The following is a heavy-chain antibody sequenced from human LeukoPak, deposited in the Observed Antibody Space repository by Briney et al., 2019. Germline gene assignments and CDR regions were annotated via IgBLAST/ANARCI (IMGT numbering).Heavy chain of an antibody. D-gene: IGHD3-22*01. CDR1: GDTFSTYA. V-gene: IGHV1-69*13. J-gene: IGHJ4*02. Sequence: ASVKVSCKTSGDTFSTYAISWVRQAPGQGLEWMGGIIPIFGTGNYAQKFQCRVTTTADESTGTAYMELSSLRSEDTAVYYCARGLGDSSGYYYSDYWGQGTLVTVSS. CDR3: ARGLGDSSGYYYSDY. CDR2: IIPIFGTG.